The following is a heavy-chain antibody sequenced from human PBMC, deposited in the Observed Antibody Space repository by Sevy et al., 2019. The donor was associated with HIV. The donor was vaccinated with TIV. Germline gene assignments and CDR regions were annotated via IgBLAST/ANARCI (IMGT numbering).Heavy chain of an antibody. Sequence: SLSLXCVGXXXXXXXXAXXXVRQAPXXXLEXXYXISWXXXSLAYADSVRGRFTIFSDNAKKTLYLQMDSLRSEDTALYHCXKTPMXGAAPXXDXWGQGTAVTVSS. V-gene: IGHV3-9*01. J-gene: IGHJ4*02. D-gene: IGHD2-15*01. CDR2: ISWXXXSL. CDR1: XXXXXXXA. CDR3: XKTPMXGAAPXXDX.